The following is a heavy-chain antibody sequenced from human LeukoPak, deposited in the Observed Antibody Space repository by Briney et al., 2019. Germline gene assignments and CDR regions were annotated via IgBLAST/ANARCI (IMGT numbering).Heavy chain of an antibody. D-gene: IGHD6-19*01. J-gene: IGHJ4*02. V-gene: IGHV1-69*04. CDR3: ARDRRSSGDCFDY. CDR1: GGTFSSYT. CDR2: IIPILGIA. Sequence: ASVKVPCKASGGTFSSYTISWVRQAPGQGLEWMGRIIPILGIANYAQKFQGRVTITADKSTSTAYMELSSLRSEDTAVYYCARDRRSSGDCFDYWGQGTLVTVSS.